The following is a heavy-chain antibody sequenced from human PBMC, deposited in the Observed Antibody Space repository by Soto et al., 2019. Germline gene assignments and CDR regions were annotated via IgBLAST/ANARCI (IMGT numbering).Heavy chain of an antibody. Sequence: EVQLLESGGGLVQPGGSLRLSCAASGFTFSSYAMSWVRQAPGKGLEWVSAISGSGGSTYYADSVKGRFTISRDNSKNTLYLQMNSLRAEDTAVYYCAKDRYDFWSGYPYYYYGMDVWGQGTTVTVSS. CDR3: AKDRYDFWSGYPYYYYGMDV. J-gene: IGHJ6*02. D-gene: IGHD3-3*01. CDR1: GFTFSSYA. V-gene: IGHV3-23*01. CDR2: ISGSGGST.